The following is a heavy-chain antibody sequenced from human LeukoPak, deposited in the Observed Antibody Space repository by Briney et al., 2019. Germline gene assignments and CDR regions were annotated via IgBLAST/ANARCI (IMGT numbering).Heavy chain of an antibody. D-gene: IGHD3-9*01. CDR3: ARDSRDTLTGYLSGMDV. Sequence: GGSLRLSCAASGFTFSNYEMNWVRQAPGKGLEWVSYISSSGSTIYYAASVKGRFTISRDNAKNSLYLQMNSLRAEDTAVYYCARDSRDTLTGYLSGMDVWGKGTTVTVSS. V-gene: IGHV3-48*03. CDR2: ISSSGSTI. CDR1: GFTFSNYE. J-gene: IGHJ6*04.